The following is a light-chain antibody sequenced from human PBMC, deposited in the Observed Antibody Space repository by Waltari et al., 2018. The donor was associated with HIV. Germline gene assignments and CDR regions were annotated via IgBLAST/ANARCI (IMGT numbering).Light chain of an antibody. V-gene: IGKV3-11*01. Sequence: ESVLTQSPATMSLSPEERATLSCRASQSLSSYLAWYQQKPGQAPRLLIYDASNRATGIPARFSGSGSGTDFTLTISSLEPEDFAVYYCQQRSNFGGGTKVEIK. CDR2: DAS. CDR3: QQRSN. CDR1: QSLSSY. J-gene: IGKJ4*01.